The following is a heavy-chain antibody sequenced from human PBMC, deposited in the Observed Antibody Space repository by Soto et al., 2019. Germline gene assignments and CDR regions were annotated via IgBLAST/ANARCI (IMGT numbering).Heavy chain of an antibody. CDR1: GDSVSNGDYS. CDR3: AREGRYHYYDSSGYGEPGAHFDY. Sequence: SETLSLTCSVSGDSVSNGDYSWSWIRQPPGKGLEWIGYIYYIAGPYYNPSLQSRVTISVDTSKNQFSLKLSSVTAADTAVYYCAREGRYHYYDSSGYGEPGAHFDYWGQGTLVTVSS. V-gene: IGHV4-30-4*01. J-gene: IGHJ4*02. CDR2: IYYIAGP. D-gene: IGHD3-22*01.